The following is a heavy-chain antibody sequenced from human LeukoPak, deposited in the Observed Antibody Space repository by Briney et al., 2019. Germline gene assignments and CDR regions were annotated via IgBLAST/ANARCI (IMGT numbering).Heavy chain of an antibody. Sequence: ASVKVSCKASGYTFTSYYMHWVRQAPGQGLEWMGVINPSGGSTSYAQKFQGRVTMTRDTSISTAYMELSRLRSDDTAVYYCASGGRIMITFGGVIAPGDWGEGTLVTVSS. V-gene: IGHV1-2*02. CDR3: ASGGRIMITFGGVIAPGD. D-gene: IGHD3-16*02. CDR1: GYTFTSYY. CDR2: INPSGGST. J-gene: IGHJ4*02.